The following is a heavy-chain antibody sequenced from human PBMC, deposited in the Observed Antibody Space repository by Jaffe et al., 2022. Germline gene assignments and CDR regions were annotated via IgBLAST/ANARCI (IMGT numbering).Heavy chain of an antibody. CDR3: AGGYSYGSPVVGYYYYYMDV. J-gene: IGHJ6*03. CDR1: GGTFSSYA. CDR2: IIPIFGTA. D-gene: IGHD5-18*01. V-gene: IGHV1-69*01. Sequence: QVQLVQSGAEVKKPGSSVKVSCKASGGTFSSYAISWVRQAPGQGLEWMGGIIPIFGTANYAQKFQGRVTITADESTSTAYMELSSLRSEDTAVYYCAGGYSYGSPVVGYYYYYMDVWGKGTTVTVSS.